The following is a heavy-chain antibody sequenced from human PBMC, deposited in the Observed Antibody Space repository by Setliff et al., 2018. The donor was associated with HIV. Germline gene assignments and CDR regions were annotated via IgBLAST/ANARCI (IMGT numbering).Heavy chain of an antibody. Sequence: SETLSLTCAVHGGPFTDHYWSWIRQSPGKGLEWIAEVHHTGYLNYNPSLKSRVTMSIDTSQNQFSLKLTSVTATDTAVYYCARHRYSSSINWFDPWGQGTLVTVSS. D-gene: IGHD6-13*01. J-gene: IGHJ5*02. CDR2: VHHTGYL. CDR3: ARHRYSSSINWFDP. V-gene: IGHV4-34*01. CDR1: GGPFTDHY.